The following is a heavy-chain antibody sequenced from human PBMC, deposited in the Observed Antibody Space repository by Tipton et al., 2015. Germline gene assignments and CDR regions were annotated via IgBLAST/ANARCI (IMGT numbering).Heavy chain of an antibody. Sequence: SLRLSCSASGFSFSNYAMNWVRQAPGKGLQWVSSISGGGGTTFYADPVQGRFTISRDNSQNTLYLQMNSLRADDTAVYYCAKVLTTMTTPSAHWGQGSLVTV. D-gene: IGHD4-17*01. CDR2: ISGGGGTT. CDR1: GFSFSNYA. V-gene: IGHV3-23*01. J-gene: IGHJ4*02. CDR3: AKVLTTMTTPSAH.